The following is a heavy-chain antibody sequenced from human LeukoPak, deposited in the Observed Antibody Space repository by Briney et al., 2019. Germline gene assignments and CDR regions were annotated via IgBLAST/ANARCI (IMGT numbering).Heavy chain of an antibody. CDR2: MNPKSGNT. Sequence: GAAVKVSCKASGGTFSNYAISWVRQATGQGLEWVGWMNPKSGNTGSGQRFQGRVTMTRNTSISTVYMELHNLRSEDTAVYYCARTLRGNNWFDPWGQGTLVTVSS. V-gene: IGHV1-8*02. J-gene: IGHJ5*02. D-gene: IGHD3-10*01. CDR3: ARTLRGNNWFDP. CDR1: GGTFSNYA.